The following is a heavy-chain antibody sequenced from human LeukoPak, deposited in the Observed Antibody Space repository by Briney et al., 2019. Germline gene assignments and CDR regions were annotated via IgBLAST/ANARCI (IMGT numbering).Heavy chain of an antibody. J-gene: IGHJ4*02. CDR3: ARGLEEQWLTTDY. Sequence: GGSLRLSCSASGFTFNSYALHWVRQAPGKGLECVSAIGSDGSTYYADSVKGRCNISRDNSKNTMFLQMSSLGAEDTAVYYWARGLEEQWLTTDYGGQGTLVTVSS. CDR1: GFTFNSYA. V-gene: IGHV3-64D*06. CDR2: IGSDGST. D-gene: IGHD6-19*01.